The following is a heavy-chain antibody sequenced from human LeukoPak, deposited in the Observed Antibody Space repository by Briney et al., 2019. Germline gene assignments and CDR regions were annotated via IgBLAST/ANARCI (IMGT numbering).Heavy chain of an antibody. CDR2: IRYDGSDK. CDR1: GFIFSGHG. Sequence: PGGSLRLSCAAAGFIFSGHGMHWVRQAPGKGLDWVAFIRYDGSDKYYADSVKGRFTISRDNSKNALYLQMNSLRGDDTAVYYCAKAPYGDYTLDFDYWGLGTLVTVSS. J-gene: IGHJ4*02. V-gene: IGHV3-30*02. CDR3: AKAPYGDYTLDFDY. D-gene: IGHD4-17*01.